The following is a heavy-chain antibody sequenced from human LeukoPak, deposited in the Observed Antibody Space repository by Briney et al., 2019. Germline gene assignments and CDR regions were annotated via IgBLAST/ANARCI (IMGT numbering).Heavy chain of an antibody. CDR2: IRNKSDGGTA. CDR3: TTWGGSFSRY. V-gene: IGHV3-15*01. J-gene: IGHJ4*02. CDR1: GFTFGNAW. Sequence: GSLRLSCAASGFTFGNAWMAWVRQAPGKGLVFVGRIRNKSDGGTADSADPLKGRFTISRDDSTNTLYLQMNSLETEDTAVYYCTTWGGSFSRYWGQGTLVTVSS. D-gene: IGHD1-26*01.